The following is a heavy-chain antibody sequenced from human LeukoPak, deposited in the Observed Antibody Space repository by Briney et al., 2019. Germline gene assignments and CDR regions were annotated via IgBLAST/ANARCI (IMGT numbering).Heavy chain of an antibody. CDR3: ARHPHYYFDNSAR. J-gene: IGHJ4*02. V-gene: IGHV4-39*01. CDR2: MYYSENT. D-gene: IGHD3-22*01. Sequence: SETLSLTCTVSGDSVRTSNSYWGWIRQPPGKGLEWIGSMYYSENTYYNPSLKSRVTISVDTSKNQLSLRLSSVTAADTAVYYCARHPHYYFDNSARWGQGTLVTVSS. CDR1: GDSVRTSNSY.